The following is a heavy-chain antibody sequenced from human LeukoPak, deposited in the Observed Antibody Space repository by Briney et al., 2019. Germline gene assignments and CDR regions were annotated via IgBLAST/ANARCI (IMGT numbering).Heavy chain of an antibody. Sequence: SLRLSCAASGFPFYDFSMRWVRHPPGKGLDSVSGISCNSRTIRYAHSLKGRFTISRHNAKNSLYLQMSSLRTEDTAWYYCTKTGVGLFENWGPGTLVTVSS. CDR3: TKTGVGLFEN. CDR1: GFPFYDFS. CDR2: ISCNSRTI. V-gene: IGHV3-9*01. J-gene: IGHJ4*02. D-gene: IGHD2-8*01.